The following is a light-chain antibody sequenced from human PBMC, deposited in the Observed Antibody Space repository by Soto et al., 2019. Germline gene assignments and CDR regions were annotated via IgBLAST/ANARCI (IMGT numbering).Light chain of an antibody. Sequence: EIVLTQSPGTLSLSPGERATLSCRASQSVSSNYLAWYQQKPGQAPRLLIYGASSRATGIPDMISGSGSGKDFSLTISILEPEDLAVYTCQQYESSPSTFGQGTRLQI. J-gene: IGKJ5*01. CDR3: QQYESSPST. CDR1: QSVSSNY. CDR2: GAS. V-gene: IGKV3-20*01.